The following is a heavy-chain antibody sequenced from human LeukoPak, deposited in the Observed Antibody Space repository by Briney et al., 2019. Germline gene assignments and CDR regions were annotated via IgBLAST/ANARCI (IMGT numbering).Heavy chain of an antibody. CDR2: INHSGST. CDR1: GGSFSGYY. CDR3: ARDRRWVVPAAMASWFDP. J-gene: IGHJ5*02. Sequence: SETLSLTCAVYGGSFSGYYWRWLRQPPGKGLEWIGEINHSGSTNYNPSLKSRVTISVDTSKNQFSLKLSSVTAADTAVYYCARDRRWVVPAAMASWFDPWGQGTLVTVSS. V-gene: IGHV4-34*01. D-gene: IGHD2-2*01.